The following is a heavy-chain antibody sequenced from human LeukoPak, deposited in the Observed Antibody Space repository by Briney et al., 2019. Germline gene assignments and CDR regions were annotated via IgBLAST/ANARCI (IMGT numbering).Heavy chain of an antibody. CDR3: ARIVGAFPLYWFDP. V-gene: IGHV3-23*01. CDR2: ISGSGGST. J-gene: IGHJ5*02. D-gene: IGHD1-26*01. CDR1: GFTFSSYG. Sequence: GGSLRLSCAASGFTFSSYGMSWVRQAPGKGLEWVSAISGSGGSTYYADSVKGRFTISRDNSKNTLYLQMNSLRAEDTAVYYCARIVGAFPLYWFDPWGQGTLVTVSS.